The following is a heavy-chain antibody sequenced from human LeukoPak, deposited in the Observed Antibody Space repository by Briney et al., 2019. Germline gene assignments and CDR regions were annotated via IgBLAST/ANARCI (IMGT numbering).Heavy chain of an antibody. CDR1: GGSTSSSSHY. D-gene: IGHD3-10*01. J-gene: IGHJ4*02. CDR2: RYYRGST. CDR3: ARGTGRVPFDY. V-gene: IGHV4-39*01. Sequence: SETLSLTCTVSGGSTSSSSHYWGWIRQPPGKGLEWIGSRYYRGSTYHNPSLKSRVTISVDTSKNQFSLKLSSVTAADTAVYYCARGTGRVPFDYWGQGTLVTVSS.